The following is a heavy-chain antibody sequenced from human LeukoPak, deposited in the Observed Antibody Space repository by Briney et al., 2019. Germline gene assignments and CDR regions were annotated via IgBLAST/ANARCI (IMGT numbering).Heavy chain of an antibody. V-gene: IGHV3-53*01. CDR3: ARGGRGSAAVVAPRSFDI. CDR2: TYTGGNS. D-gene: IGHD3-22*01. Sequence: GGSLRLSCAASGFTFSDYAMSWVRQAPGKGLEWVSVTYTGGNSYYADSVKGRFIISRDISKNTLYLQMNSLRAEDSALYYCARGGRGSAAVVAPRSFDIWGQGTMVTVSS. J-gene: IGHJ3*02. CDR1: GFTFSDYA.